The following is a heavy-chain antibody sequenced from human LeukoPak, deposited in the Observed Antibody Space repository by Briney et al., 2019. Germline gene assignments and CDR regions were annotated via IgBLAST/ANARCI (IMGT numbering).Heavy chain of an antibody. J-gene: IGHJ5*02. CDR3: ARDGFSYYGSARGWFDP. CDR2: INHSGST. Sequence: PSETLSLTCAVYGGSFSGYYWSWIRQPPGKGLEWIGEINHSGSTNYNPSLKSRVTISVDTSKNQFSLKPSSVTAADTAVYYCARDGFSYYGSARGWFDPWGQGTLVTVSS. V-gene: IGHV4-34*01. CDR1: GGSFSGYY. D-gene: IGHD3-10*01.